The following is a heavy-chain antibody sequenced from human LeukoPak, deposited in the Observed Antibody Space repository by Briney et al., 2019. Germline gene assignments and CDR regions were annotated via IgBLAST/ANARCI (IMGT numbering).Heavy chain of an antibody. Sequence: GDSLKISCKAPGYSFSSYWIAWLRQMPGKGLEWMGIIYPGNSDTRYSPSFQGQVTISVDKSISTAYLQWSSLKASETAMYYCARRDRYSWYSFDYWGQGTLVTVSS. V-gene: IGHV5-51*01. CDR2: IYPGNSDT. CDR1: GYSFSSYW. D-gene: IGHD6-13*01. CDR3: ARRDRYSWYSFDY. J-gene: IGHJ4*02.